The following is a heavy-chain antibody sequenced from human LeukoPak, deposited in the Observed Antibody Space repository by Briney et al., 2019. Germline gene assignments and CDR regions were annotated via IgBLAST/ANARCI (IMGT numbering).Heavy chain of an antibody. CDR1: GFPFDDYG. Sequence: GGSLRLSCAASGFPFDDYGMLWVRQAPGKGLEWVSFISWHGETTYYSDSVKGRFNISRDNAKNSLYLQMNSLRAEDTAVYYCARSPFRYDSSGYYQNFYYFYYMDVWGKGTTVTISS. J-gene: IGHJ6*03. V-gene: IGHV3-20*04. CDR2: ISWHGETT. D-gene: IGHD3-22*01. CDR3: ARSPFRYDSSGYYQNFYYFYYMDV.